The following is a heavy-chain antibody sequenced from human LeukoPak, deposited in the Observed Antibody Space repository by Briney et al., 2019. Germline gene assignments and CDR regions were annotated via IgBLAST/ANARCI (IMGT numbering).Heavy chain of an antibody. CDR3: ASAPPTSFDY. CDR2: IYYSGST. CDR1: GGSISSSSYY. V-gene: IGHV4-39*01. Sequence: SETLSLTCTVSGGSISSSSYYWGWIRQPPGKGLEWIVSIYYSGSTYYNPSLNSRATISVDTSKNQFSLKLSSVTAADTAVYYCASAPPTSFDYWGQGTLVTVSS. J-gene: IGHJ4*02.